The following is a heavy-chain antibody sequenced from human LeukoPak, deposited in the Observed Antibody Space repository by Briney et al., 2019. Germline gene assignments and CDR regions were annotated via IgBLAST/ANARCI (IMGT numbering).Heavy chain of an antibody. CDR2: IIPILGIA. J-gene: IGHJ4*02. V-gene: IGHV1-69*04. CDR1: GGTFSSYA. D-gene: IGHD6-19*01. Sequence: GSSVKASCKASGGTFSSYAISWVRQAPGQGLEWMGRIIPILGIANYAQKFQGRVTITADKSTSTAYMELSSLRSEDTAVYYCASTHSSGLYKAPNDYWGQGTLVTVSS. CDR3: ASTHSSGLYKAPNDY.